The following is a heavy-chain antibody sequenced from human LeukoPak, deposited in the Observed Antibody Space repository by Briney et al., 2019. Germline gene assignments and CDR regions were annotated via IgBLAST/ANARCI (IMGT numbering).Heavy chain of an antibody. CDR1: GGSISSYY. CDR2: IYYSGST. V-gene: IGHV4-59*01. Sequence: SETLSLTCTVSGGSISSYYWSWIRQPPGKGLEWIGYIYYSGSTNYNPSLKSRVTISVDTSKNQFSLKPSSVTSADTAVYYCARAQIHSSGWFWFHFDSWGQGTLVTVSS. D-gene: IGHD6-19*01. CDR3: ARAQIHSSGWFWFHFDS. J-gene: IGHJ4*02.